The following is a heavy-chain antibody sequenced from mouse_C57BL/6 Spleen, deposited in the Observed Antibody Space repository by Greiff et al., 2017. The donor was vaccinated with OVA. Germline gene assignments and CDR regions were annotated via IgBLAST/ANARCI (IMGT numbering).Heavy chain of an antibody. D-gene: IGHD1-1*01. CDR2: IHPNSGST. CDR3: ASYYYGSTRAWFAY. V-gene: IGHV1-64*01. CDR1: GYTFTSYW. Sequence: QVQLQQPGAELVKPGASVKLSCKASGYTFTSYWMHWVKQRPGQGLEWIGMIHPNSGSTNYNEKFKSKATLTVDKSSSTAYMQLSSLTSEDSAVXYCASYYYGSTRAWFAYWGQGTLVTVSA. J-gene: IGHJ3*01.